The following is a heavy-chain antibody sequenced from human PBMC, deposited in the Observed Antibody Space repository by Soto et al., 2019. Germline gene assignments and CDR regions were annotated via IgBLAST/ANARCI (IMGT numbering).Heavy chain of an antibody. V-gene: IGHV1-18*01. CDR1: GYTFSMSG. CDR3: AREGPRPYYYYGMDV. Sequence: QVQLVQSGAEVKKPGASVKVSCKSSGYTFSMSGISWVRQAPGQGLAWMGWISGNNGNTNYEQKFQDRVTMTTDTTTNTAYMELRSLRSDDTAVYYCAREGPRPYYYYGMDVWGQGTTVTVSS. CDR2: ISGNNGNT. J-gene: IGHJ6*02.